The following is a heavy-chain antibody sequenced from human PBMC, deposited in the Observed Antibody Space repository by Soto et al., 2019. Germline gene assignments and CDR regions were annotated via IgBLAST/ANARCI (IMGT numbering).Heavy chain of an antibody. Sequence: EVQLMESGGGLVQPGRSLRLSCAASGFTFHDYAMHWVRQGPGKGLEWVSGINSNGGSMGYAGSVKGRFTISRDNAKNSLYLQMSNLRAEDTALYYCTKDSFSNYDFWSGRYNRFDPWGQGTLVTVSS. CDR1: GFTFHDYA. J-gene: IGHJ5*02. D-gene: IGHD3-3*01. V-gene: IGHV3-9*01. CDR2: INSNGGSM. CDR3: TKDSFSNYDFWSGRYNRFDP.